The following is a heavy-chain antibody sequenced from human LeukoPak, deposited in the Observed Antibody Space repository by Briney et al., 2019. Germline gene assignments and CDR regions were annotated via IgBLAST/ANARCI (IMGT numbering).Heavy chain of an antibody. V-gene: IGHV4-39*01. J-gene: IGHJ6*02. D-gene: IGHD2-2*01. CDR1: GVSVTTSGYY. CDR3: ARHNDYASLMDV. CDR2: ISYSGIT. Sequence: SETLSLTCTVFGVSVTTSGYYGAWIRQPPGRGLEWIGSISYSGITYYKPSLRGRVTISGDTAKNQFSLKLSSVTSADTAVYYCARHNDYASLMDVWGQGTTVTVSS.